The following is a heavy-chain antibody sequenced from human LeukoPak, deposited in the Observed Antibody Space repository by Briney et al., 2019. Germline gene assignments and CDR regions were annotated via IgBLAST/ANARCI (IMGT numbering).Heavy chain of an antibody. CDR3: ARVSVRRGYGDYPDY. D-gene: IGHD4-17*01. Sequence: GGSLRLSCAASGFTVSSNYMSWVRQAPGKGLEWVSVIYSGGSTYYADSVKGRFTISRHNSKNTLYLQMNSLRAEDTAVYYRARVSVRRGYGDYPDYWGQGTLVTVSS. CDR2: IYSGGST. CDR1: GFTVSSNY. V-gene: IGHV3-53*04. J-gene: IGHJ4*02.